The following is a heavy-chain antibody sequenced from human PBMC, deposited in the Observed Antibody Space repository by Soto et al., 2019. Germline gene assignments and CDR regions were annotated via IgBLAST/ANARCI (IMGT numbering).Heavy chain of an antibody. J-gene: IGHJ4*02. V-gene: IGHV1-69*02. CDR1: GGTFSSYT. CDR3: ASGYSYGCFDY. D-gene: IGHD5-18*01. Sequence: ASVKVSCKASGGTFSSYTFSRVRQAPGQGLEWMGRIIPIIDIANYAQKFQGRVTITADKSTSTAYMELSSLRSEDTAVYYCASGYSYGCFDYWGQGTQVTVSS. CDR2: IIPIIDIA.